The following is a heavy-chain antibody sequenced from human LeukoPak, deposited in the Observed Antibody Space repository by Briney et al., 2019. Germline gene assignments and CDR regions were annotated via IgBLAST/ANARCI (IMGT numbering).Heavy chain of an antibody. CDR2: ISAYNGNT. Sequence: ASVKVSCKASGYTFTNYGISWVRQAPGQGLEWMGWISAYNGNTNYTQKLQGRVTMTTDTSTSTAYMELRSLRSDDTAVYYCARPAMAYRYFDLWGRGTLVTVSS. V-gene: IGHV1-18*04. CDR1: GYTFTNYG. D-gene: IGHD5-18*01. CDR3: ARPAMAYRYFDL. J-gene: IGHJ2*01.